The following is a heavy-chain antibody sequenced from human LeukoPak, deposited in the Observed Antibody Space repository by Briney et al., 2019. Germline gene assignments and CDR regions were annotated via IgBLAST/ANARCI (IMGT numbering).Heavy chain of an antibody. D-gene: IGHD3-22*01. Sequence: GGSLRLSCAASGFTFSNYAMSWVRQAPGKGLEWVANIKQDGSEKYYVDSVKGRFTISRDNAKNSLYLQMNSLRAEDTAVYYCARDLYDSSGYYNRDDAFDIWGQGTMVTVSS. CDR3: ARDLYDSSGYYNRDDAFDI. V-gene: IGHV3-7*05. J-gene: IGHJ3*02. CDR2: IKQDGSEK. CDR1: GFTFSNYA.